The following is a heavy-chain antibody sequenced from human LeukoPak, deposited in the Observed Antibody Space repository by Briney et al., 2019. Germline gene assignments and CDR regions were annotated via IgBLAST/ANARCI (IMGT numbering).Heavy chain of an antibody. CDR3: AREDSGDY. V-gene: IGHV4-59*12. D-gene: IGHD2-15*01. Sequence: SETLSLTCTVSGGSISSYYWSWIRQPPGKGLEWIGYIYYSGSTYYNPSLKSRVTISVDTSKNQFSLKLSSVTAADTAVYYCAREDSGDYWGQGTLVTVSS. CDR1: GGSISSYY. CDR2: IYYSGST. J-gene: IGHJ4*02.